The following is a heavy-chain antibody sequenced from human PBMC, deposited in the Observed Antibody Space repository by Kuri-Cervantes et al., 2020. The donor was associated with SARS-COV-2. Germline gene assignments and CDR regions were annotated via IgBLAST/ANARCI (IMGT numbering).Heavy chain of an antibody. Sequence: ASVKVSCKASGFAFTSYDFNWVRQASGQGLEWMGWMNPNSGITGYAQKFQGRVTMTTDTSTSTAYMELRSLRSDDTAVYYCARAGFAWSGFTSSLYGMDVWGQGTTVTVSS. CDR3: ARAGFAWSGFTSSLYGMDV. D-gene: IGHD3-3*01. V-gene: IGHV1-8*01. CDR2: MNPNSGIT. CDR1: GFAFTSYD. J-gene: IGHJ6*02.